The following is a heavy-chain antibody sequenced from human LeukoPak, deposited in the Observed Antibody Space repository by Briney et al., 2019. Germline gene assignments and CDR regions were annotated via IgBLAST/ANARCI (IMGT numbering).Heavy chain of an antibody. V-gene: IGHV1-46*01. CDR1: GGTFSSYA. D-gene: IGHD1-20*01. CDR2: INPSSGRA. CDR3: ARDPVTGYFDY. Sequence: ASVKVSCKASGGTFSSYAISWVRQAPGQGLEWMGIINPSSGRANYAQRFHGRVTMTRDTSTSTVYVYLSSLRSEDTAMYYCARDPVTGYFDYWGQGTLVTVTS. J-gene: IGHJ4*02.